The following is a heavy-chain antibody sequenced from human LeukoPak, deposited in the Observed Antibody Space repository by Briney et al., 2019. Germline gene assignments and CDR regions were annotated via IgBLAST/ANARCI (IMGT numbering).Heavy chain of an antibody. CDR1: GGTFSSYA. J-gene: IGHJ4*02. CDR3: ARVADDSSGYYYFDY. Sequence: SVKVSCKASGGTFSSYAISWVRQAPGQGLEWMGGIIPIFGTANYAQIFQGRVTITTDESTRTAYMELSSLRSEDTAVHYCARVADDSSGYYYFDYWGQGTLVTVSS. D-gene: IGHD3-22*01. CDR2: IIPIFGTA. V-gene: IGHV1-69*05.